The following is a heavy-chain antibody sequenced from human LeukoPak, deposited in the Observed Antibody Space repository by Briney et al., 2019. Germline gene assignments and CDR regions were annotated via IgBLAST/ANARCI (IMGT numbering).Heavy chain of an antibody. CDR3: ARDQTYYDSSGYSLYAFDI. V-gene: IGHV4-59*01. CDR1: GASISSYY. CDR2: IYNSGNT. J-gene: IGHJ3*02. Sequence: SETLSLTCSVSGASISSYYWNWIRQPPGKGLEWIGNIYNSGNTNYNPSLKSRVTISLDTSRDQFSLRLTSVTAADTAVYYCARDQTYYDSSGYSLYAFDIWGQGTMVTVSS. D-gene: IGHD3-22*01.